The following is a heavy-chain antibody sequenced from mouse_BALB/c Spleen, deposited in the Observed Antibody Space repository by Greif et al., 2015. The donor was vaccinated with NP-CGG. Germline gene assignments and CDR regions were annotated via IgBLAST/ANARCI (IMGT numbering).Heavy chain of an antibody. CDR1: GFTFRSYT. CDR2: ISNGGGST. V-gene: IGHV5-12-2*01. J-gene: IGHJ2*01. CDR3: ARHGSSHYYFDY. D-gene: IGHD1-1*01. Sequence: DVMLVESGGGLVQPGGSLKLSCAASGFTFRSYTMSWVRQTPEKRLEWVAYISNGGGSTYYPDTVKGRFTISRDNAKNTLYLQMSSLKSEDTAMYYCARHGSSHYYFDYWGQGTTLTVSS.